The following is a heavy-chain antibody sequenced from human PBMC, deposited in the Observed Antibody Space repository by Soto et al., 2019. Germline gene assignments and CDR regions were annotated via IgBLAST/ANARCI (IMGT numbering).Heavy chain of an antibody. Sequence: QITLKESGPTLVKPTQTLTLTCTFSGFSLSTRGVAVGWFRQPPGKALEWLALIYWDEDKWYSPSLTSRLTNTADTSKNPVVLTMTNMDPVDPATYYCAHRPRGYAYYVAYWGQGTLVTVSS. CDR2: IYWDEDK. J-gene: IGHJ4*02. CDR3: AHRPRGYAYYVAY. CDR1: GFSLSTRGVA. V-gene: IGHV2-5*02. D-gene: IGHD5-12*01.